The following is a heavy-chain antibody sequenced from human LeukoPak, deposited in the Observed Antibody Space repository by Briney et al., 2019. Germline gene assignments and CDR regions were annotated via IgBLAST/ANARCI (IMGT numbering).Heavy chain of an antibody. CDR3: AKRGGSGNYYFDY. CDR1: GFTFSSYE. Sequence: GGSLRLSCAASGFTFSSYEMNWVRQAPGKGLEWVSDINWNGGSTSYADSVKGRFTISRDNSKNTLYLQMNSLRVEDTAVYYCAKRGGSGNYYFDYWGQGTRVTVSS. D-gene: IGHD3-22*01. V-gene: IGHV3-20*04. CDR2: INWNGGST. J-gene: IGHJ4*02.